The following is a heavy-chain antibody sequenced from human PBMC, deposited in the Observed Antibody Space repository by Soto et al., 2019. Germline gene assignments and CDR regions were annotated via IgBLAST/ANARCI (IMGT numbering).Heavy chain of an antibody. CDR2: MNPNSGNT. V-gene: IGHV1-8*01. Sequence: QVQLVQSGAEVKRPGASVMVSCRATGYTFKNYDINWVRQATGQGLEWMGRMNPNSGNTGYAQKFQGRVTMTRNTSISTAYLELSSLRSEDTAVYYGARATVYGGNGWWDPWGQGTLVTVSS. J-gene: IGHJ5*02. D-gene: IGHD2-15*01. CDR1: GYTFKNYD. CDR3: ARATVYGGNGWWDP.